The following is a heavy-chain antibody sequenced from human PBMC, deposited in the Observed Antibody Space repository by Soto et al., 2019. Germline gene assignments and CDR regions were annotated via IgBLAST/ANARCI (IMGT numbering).Heavy chain of an antibody. J-gene: IGHJ4*02. V-gene: IGHV3-21*01. Sequence: GGSLRLSCAASGFTFSSYSMNWVRQAPGKGLEWVSSISSSSSYIYYADSVKGRFTISRDNAKNSLYLQMNSLRAEDTAVYYCARDLLPGIAARRVDYWGQGTLVNVSS. CDR1: GFTFSSYS. D-gene: IGHD6-6*01. CDR3: ARDLLPGIAARRVDY. CDR2: ISSSSSYI.